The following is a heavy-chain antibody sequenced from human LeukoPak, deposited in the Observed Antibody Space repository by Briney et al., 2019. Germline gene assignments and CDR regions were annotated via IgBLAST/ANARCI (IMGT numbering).Heavy chain of an antibody. Sequence: PSETLSLTCTVSGGSISSSSYYWGWIRQPPGKGLEWIGSIYYSGSTYYNPSLKSRVTISVDTSKNQFSLKLSSVTAADTAVYYCASAIAVAQEFDPWGQGTLVTVSS. J-gene: IGHJ5*02. V-gene: IGHV4-39*07. D-gene: IGHD6-19*01. CDR3: ASAIAVAQEFDP. CDR1: GGSISSSSYY. CDR2: IYYSGST.